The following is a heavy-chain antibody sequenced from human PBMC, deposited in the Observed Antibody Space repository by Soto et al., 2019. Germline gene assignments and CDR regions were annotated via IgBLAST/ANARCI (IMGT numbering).Heavy chain of an antibody. CDR1: GFTFTTYG. D-gene: IGHD3-10*01. Sequence: QVQLVQSGAEVKKPGASVKVSCKASGFTFTTYGFTWVRQAPGQGLEWMGWISAYNGNTNYAQKFQGRVTMTTDTSTSTVSLELRSLTSVDTAVNYCARGGRDGMDVWGQGTTVTLSS. CDR3: ARGGRDGMDV. V-gene: IGHV1-18*01. J-gene: IGHJ6*02. CDR2: ISAYNGNT.